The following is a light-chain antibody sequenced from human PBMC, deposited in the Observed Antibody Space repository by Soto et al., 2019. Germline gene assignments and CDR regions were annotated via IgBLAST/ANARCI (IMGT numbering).Light chain of an antibody. Sequence: EIVLTQSPATLSLSPGERATLSCRASQRVSSYLAWYQQKPGQAPRLLIYDASNRATGIPARFSGSGSGTDFTLTINALEPEDFAFYYCQQRSNWPYTFGQGTKLEIK. CDR3: QQRSNWPYT. J-gene: IGKJ2*01. V-gene: IGKV3-11*01. CDR1: QRVSSY. CDR2: DAS.